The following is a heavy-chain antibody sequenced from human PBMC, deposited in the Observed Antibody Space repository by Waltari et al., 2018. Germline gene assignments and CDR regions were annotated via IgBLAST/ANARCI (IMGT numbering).Heavy chain of an antibody. CDR2: IRSKTYGGAP. CDR3: TRADGMTDLDY. Sequence: VQLQESGPGLVRPSQTLSLTCTVSGGSISSGDYYWSWIRQVPGKGLEWVGFIRSKTYGGAPEYAASVKGRFTISRDDSKSVAYLQMDSLRTEDTALYYCTRADGMTDLDYWGQGALVTVSS. J-gene: IGHJ4*02. V-gene: IGHV3-49*05. CDR1: GGSISSGDYY.